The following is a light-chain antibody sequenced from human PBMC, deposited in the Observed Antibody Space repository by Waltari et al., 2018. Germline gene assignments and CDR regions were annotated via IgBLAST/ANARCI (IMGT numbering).Light chain of an antibody. CDR3: YSAADNAVGV. V-gene: IGLV3-27*01. J-gene: IGLJ3*02. CDR1: LLAKKY. CDR2: KDN. Sequence: SYDLTQPSSVSVSPRQTARITCSGDLLAKKYGRWFQQKPGQAPVQVIYKDNERPSGIPERFSGSSSGTTVTLTISGAHVDDEADYYCYSAADNAVGVFGGGTKLTV.